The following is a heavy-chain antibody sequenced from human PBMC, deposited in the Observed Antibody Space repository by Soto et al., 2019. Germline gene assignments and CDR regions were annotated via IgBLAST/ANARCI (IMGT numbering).Heavy chain of an antibody. CDR1: GYTFTSYA. CDR3: ARDAKWDPRGVEAQRDDYFHY. Sequence: QVHLVQSGTEVKKPGASVKVSCKASGYTFTSYAIHWLRQAPGQRLEWMGWIDTANHNTKYSQRFQDRVTITADTYANKADMELSNLSFEDTAVYYCARDAKWDPRGVEAQRDDYFHYWGQGTLVTVSS. V-gene: IGHV1-3*04. D-gene: IGHD1-26*01. J-gene: IGHJ4*02. CDR2: IDTANHNT.